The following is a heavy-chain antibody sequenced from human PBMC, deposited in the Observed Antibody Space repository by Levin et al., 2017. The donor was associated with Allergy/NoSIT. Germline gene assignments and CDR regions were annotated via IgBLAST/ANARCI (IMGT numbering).Heavy chain of an antibody. Sequence: PGGSLRLSCAASGFTFSSYGMHWVRQAPGKGLEWVAVISYDGSNKYYADSVKGRFTISRDNSKNTLYLQMNSLRAEDTAVYYCAKVVPAAKSWGQGTLVTVSS. J-gene: IGHJ5*02. CDR1: GFTFSSYG. D-gene: IGHD2-2*01. V-gene: IGHV3-30*18. CDR3: AKVVPAAKS. CDR2: ISYDGSNK.